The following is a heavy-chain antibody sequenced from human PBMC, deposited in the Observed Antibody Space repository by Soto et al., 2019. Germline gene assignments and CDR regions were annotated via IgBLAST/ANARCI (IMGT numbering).Heavy chain of an antibody. V-gene: IGHV2-5*02. D-gene: IGHD3-3*01. Sequence: QITLNESGPTVVKPAETLTLTCTFSGFSLTTSGVGVGWIRQSPGKAPEWLALIYWDDDKRYSASLKSRLTTTKDTSKNQVVLTMASADPADTATYYCAHRILRTVFGLVTTTAIYFDFWGQGTPVVVSS. CDR2: IYWDDDK. J-gene: IGHJ4*02. CDR1: GFSLTTSGVG. CDR3: AHRILRTVFGLVTTTAIYFDF.